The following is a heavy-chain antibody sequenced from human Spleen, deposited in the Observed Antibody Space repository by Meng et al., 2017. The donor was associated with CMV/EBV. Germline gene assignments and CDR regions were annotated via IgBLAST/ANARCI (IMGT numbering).Heavy chain of an antibody. CDR3: ARDRRYEIGGRRYWYYGMDV. Sequence: GESLKISCAASGFTVSNNYMNWVRQAPGKGLEWVSLIYSGGSRYYADFVKGRFTISRDNSNNTLYLQMNSLRAEDTAVYYCARDRRYEIGGRRYWYYGMDVWGQGTTVTVSS. V-gene: IGHV3-66*02. CDR2: IYSGGSR. D-gene: IGHD2-8*02. J-gene: IGHJ6*02. CDR1: GFTVSNNY.